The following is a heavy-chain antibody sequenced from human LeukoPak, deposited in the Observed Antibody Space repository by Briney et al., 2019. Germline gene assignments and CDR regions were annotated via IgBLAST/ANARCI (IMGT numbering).Heavy chain of an antibody. CDR3: ARSVRGVIQYYFDY. CDR1: GGSISSSSYY. D-gene: IGHD3-10*02. CDR2: IYYSGST. Sequence: SETLSLTCTVSGGSISSSSYYWGWIRQPPGKGLEWIGSIYYSGSTYYNPSLKSRVTISVDTSKNQFSLKLSSVTAADTAVYYCARSVRGVIQYYFDYWGQVTLVTVSS. V-gene: IGHV4-39*01. J-gene: IGHJ4*02.